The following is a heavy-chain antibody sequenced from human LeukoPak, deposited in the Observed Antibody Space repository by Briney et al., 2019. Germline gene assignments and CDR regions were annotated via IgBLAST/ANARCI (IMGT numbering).Heavy chain of an antibody. CDR3: AKDRFGCSSTSCYSLDY. CDR1: GGTLNSYV. D-gene: IGHD2-2*01. Sequence: SVKVSCKASGGTLNSYVISWVRQAPGQGLEWMGGIIPISGTTNYAQKFQGRVTITADKSTSTAYMELSSLRSEDTAVYYCAKDRFGCSSTSCYSLDYWGQGTLVIVSS. V-gene: IGHV1-69*06. CDR2: IIPISGTT. J-gene: IGHJ4*02.